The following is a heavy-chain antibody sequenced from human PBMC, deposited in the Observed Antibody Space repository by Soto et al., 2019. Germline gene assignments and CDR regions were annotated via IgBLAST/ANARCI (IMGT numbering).Heavy chain of an antibody. J-gene: IGHJ5*02. CDR1: GFTFGDYA. CDR3: ARVYEPKGYYYGSGSYSWFDP. V-gene: IGHV3-49*03. Sequence: GGPLRLSCTASGFTFGDYAMSWFRQAPGKGLEWVGFIRSKAYGGTTEYAASVKGRFTISRDDSKSIAYLQMNSLKTEDTAVYYCARVYEPKGYYYGSGSYSWFDPWGQGTLVTVSS. CDR2: IRSKAYGGTT. D-gene: IGHD3-10*01.